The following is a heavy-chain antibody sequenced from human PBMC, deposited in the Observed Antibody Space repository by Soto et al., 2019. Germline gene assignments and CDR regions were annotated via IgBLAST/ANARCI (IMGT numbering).Heavy chain of an antibody. J-gene: IGHJ4*02. Sequence: SETVSLTCAVSGAPVTSDDYYWSWIRQPPGKGLEWIGYIYHSGSTYYNPSHKSRVSISIDTSQNQFSLKLTSLTAADTAVYYCARDPIFYYASSGYGGSYFDYWGQGSRVTVSS. CDR2: IYHSGST. D-gene: IGHD3-22*01. CDR3: ARDPIFYYASSGYGGSYFDY. V-gene: IGHV4-30-4*01. CDR1: GAPVTSDDYY.